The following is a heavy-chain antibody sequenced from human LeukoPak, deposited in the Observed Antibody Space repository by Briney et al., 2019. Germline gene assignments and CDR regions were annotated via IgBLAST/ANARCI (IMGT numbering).Heavy chain of an antibody. Sequence: PGGSLRLSCAASGFTFTSAWMNWVRQAPGKGLEWVASIKEDGSEKQYVDSVKGRFSISRDNTKGSLFLQLNSLRAEDTAVYYCARDVLNDYWGQGTLVTVSS. J-gene: IGHJ4*02. CDR2: IKEDGSEK. D-gene: IGHD4/OR15-4a*01. CDR3: ARDVLNDY. CDR1: GFTFTSAW. V-gene: IGHV3-7*03.